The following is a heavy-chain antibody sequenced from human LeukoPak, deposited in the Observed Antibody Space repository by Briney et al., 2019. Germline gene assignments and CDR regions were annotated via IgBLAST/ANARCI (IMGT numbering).Heavy chain of an antibody. CDR3: AKDPVVVVPAAVFYFDY. CDR1: GFTFSTYS. CDR2: ISSSDNTI. Sequence: PGGSLRLSCAASGFTFSTYSMNWVRQGPGKGLEWLSYISSSDNTIYYADSVKGRFTISRDNAKSSLYLQMNSLRAEDTAVYYCAKDPVVVVPAAVFYFDYWGQGTLVTVSS. V-gene: IGHV3-48*04. D-gene: IGHD2-2*01. J-gene: IGHJ4*02.